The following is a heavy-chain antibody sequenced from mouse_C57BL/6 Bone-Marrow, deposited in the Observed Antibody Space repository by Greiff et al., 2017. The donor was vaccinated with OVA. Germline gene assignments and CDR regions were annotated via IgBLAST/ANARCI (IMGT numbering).Heavy chain of an antibody. CDR2: INPNNGGT. Sequence: EVKLQQSGPELVKPGASVKISCKASGYTFTDYYMNWEKQSHGKSLEWIGDINPNNGGTSYNQKFKGKATLTVDKSSSTAYMELRSLTSEDSAVYYCARWSSNYPYYFDYWGQGTTLTVSS. CDR1: GYTFTDYY. D-gene: IGHD2-5*01. V-gene: IGHV1-26*01. CDR3: ARWSSNYPYYFDY. J-gene: IGHJ2*01.